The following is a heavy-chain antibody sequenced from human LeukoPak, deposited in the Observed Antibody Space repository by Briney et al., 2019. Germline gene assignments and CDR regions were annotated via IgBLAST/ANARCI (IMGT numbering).Heavy chain of an antibody. J-gene: IGHJ3*02. D-gene: IGHD6-19*01. CDR1: GFTFDDYA. V-gene: IGHV3-9*01. CDR3: ALGYSSGWSRAFDI. Sequence: PGGSLRLPCAASGFTFDDYAMHWVRQAPGRGLEWVSGISWNSGSIGYADSVKGRFTISRDNAKNSLYLQMNSLRAEDTAVYYCALGYSSGWSRAFDIWGQGTMVTVSS. CDR2: ISWNSGSI.